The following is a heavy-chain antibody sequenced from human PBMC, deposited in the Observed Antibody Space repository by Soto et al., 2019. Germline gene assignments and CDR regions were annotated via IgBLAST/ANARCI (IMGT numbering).Heavy chain of an antibody. CDR1: GYTFTGYY. D-gene: IGHD3-10*01. Sequence: GASVKVSCKASGYTFTGYYMHWVRQAPGQGLEWMGWINPNSGGTNYAQKFQGWVTMTRDTSISTAYMELSRLRSDDTAVYYCVRDGWHTMVRGVIIRNNWFDPWGQGTLVTVFS. V-gene: IGHV1-2*04. CDR3: VRDGWHTMVRGVIIRNNWFDP. CDR2: INPNSGGT. J-gene: IGHJ5*02.